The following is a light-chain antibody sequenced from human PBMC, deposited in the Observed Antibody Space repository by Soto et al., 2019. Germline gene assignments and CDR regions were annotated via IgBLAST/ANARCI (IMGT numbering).Light chain of an antibody. CDR2: EVY. CDR3: SSYTSISALDV. J-gene: IGLJ1*01. Sequence: QSALTQPPSASGSPGQSVTISCTGTNNDIGGYTYVSWYQQLPGKAPKLMIYEVYNRPSGVSSRFSGSKSGNTASLTISGLQAEDEADYYCSSYTSISALDVFGTGTKITVL. V-gene: IGLV2-14*01. CDR1: NNDIGGYTY.